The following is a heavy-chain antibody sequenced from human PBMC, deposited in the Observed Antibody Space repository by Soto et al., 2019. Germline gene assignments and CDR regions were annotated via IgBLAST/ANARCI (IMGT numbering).Heavy chain of an antibody. CDR2: ISYDGSNK. J-gene: IGHJ4*02. Sequence: QVQLVESGGGVVQPGRSLRLSCAASGFTFSSYGMHWVRQAPGKGLEWVAVISYDGSNKYYADSVKGRFTISRDNSKNTLYLQMNSLRAEDTAVYYCARGILGYCSSTSCLTQFDYWGQGTLVTVSS. CDR3: ARGILGYCSSTSCLTQFDY. D-gene: IGHD2-2*01. V-gene: IGHV3-30*19. CDR1: GFTFSSYG.